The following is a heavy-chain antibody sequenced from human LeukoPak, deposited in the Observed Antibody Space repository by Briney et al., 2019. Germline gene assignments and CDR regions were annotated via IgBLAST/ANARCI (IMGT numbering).Heavy chain of an antibody. CDR3: ARLGDRNSGYSYGYPVGY. CDR1: GGSISSSSYY. D-gene: IGHD5-18*01. Sequence: SETLSLTCTVSGGSISSSSYYWGWIRQPPGKGLEWIGGIYYSGSTYYNPSLKSRVTISVDTSKNQFSLKLSSVTAADTAVYYCARLGDRNSGYSYGYPVGYWGQGTLVTVSS. V-gene: IGHV4-39*01. J-gene: IGHJ4*02. CDR2: IYYSGST.